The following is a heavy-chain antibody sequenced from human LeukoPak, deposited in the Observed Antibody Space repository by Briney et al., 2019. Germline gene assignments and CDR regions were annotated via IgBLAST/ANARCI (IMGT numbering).Heavy chain of an antibody. D-gene: IGHD3-10*01. CDR1: GGSFSGYY. Sequence: ASETLSLTCAVYGGSFSGYYWSWIRQPPGKGLEWIGEINHSGSTNYNPSLKSRVTISVDTSKNQFSLKLSSVTAADTAVYYCARHGSGSRASDYWGQGTLVTVSS. CDR3: ARHGSGSRASDY. CDR2: INHSGST. J-gene: IGHJ4*02. V-gene: IGHV4-34*01.